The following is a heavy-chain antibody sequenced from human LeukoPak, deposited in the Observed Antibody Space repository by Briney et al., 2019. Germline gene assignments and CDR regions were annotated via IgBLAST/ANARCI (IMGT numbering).Heavy chain of an antibody. Sequence: GGSLRLSCAVSGFTFRNYAMNWVRQAPGKGLEWVSTISGSGDNTYYTDSVKGRFTISRDNAKNTLYLQMNSLRAEDTAVYFCVNGYTYGHYWGQGTLVTVSS. CDR1: GFTFRNYA. V-gene: IGHV3-23*01. J-gene: IGHJ4*02. CDR2: ISGSGDNT. D-gene: IGHD5-18*01. CDR3: VNGYTYGHY.